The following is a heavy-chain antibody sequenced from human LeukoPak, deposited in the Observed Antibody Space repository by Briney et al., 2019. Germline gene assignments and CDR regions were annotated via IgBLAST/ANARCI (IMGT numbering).Heavy chain of an antibody. CDR3: ARDLGDCSSTSCPFDY. CDR2: ISAYNANT. D-gene: IGHD2-2*01. V-gene: IGHV1-18*01. CDR1: GYTFVISG. Sequence: ASVKVSCKASGYTFVISGITWVRQAPGQGLEWMGWISAYNANTNYEQKFRGRVAMTTDTSTSTAYMELRSLRSDDTAMHYCARDLGDCSSTSCPFDYWGQGTLVTVSS. J-gene: IGHJ4*02.